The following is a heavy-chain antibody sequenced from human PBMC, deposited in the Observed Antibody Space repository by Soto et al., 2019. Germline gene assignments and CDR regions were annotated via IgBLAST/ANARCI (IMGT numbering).Heavy chain of an antibody. CDR1: GFPFSSYA. D-gene: IGHD5-18*01. J-gene: IGHJ4*02. Sequence: GGSLRLSFSASGFPFSSYAMHWFRQTPDKGLEWVAVISFDGSNKYYADSVKGRFTISRDNSKNTLYLQMNSLRPEDTAVYYCARFGRGYNYSPLEYWGQGTLVTVSS. CDR3: ARFGRGYNYSPLEY. V-gene: IGHV3-30-3*01. CDR2: ISFDGSNK.